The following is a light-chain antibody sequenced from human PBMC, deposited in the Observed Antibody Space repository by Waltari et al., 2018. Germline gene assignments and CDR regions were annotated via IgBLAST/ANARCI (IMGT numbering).Light chain of an antibody. J-gene: IGLJ2*01. V-gene: IGLV2-18*02. CDR3: SSYTTSGTLI. CDR2: EAI. CDR1: SRDVGNYNR. Sequence: QSALTQPPSVSGSPGQSVTISCTGTSRDVGNYNRVSWYQQPPGTAPRLLIYEAIHRPSGVPDRFSGSKSGDTASLTISELQPEDEADYYCSSYTTSGTLIFGGGTTLTVL.